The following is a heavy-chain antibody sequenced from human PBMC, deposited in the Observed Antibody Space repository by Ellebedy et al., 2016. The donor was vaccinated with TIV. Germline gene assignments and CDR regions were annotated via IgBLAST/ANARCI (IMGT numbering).Heavy chain of an antibody. J-gene: IGHJ4*02. CDR2: I. D-gene: IGHD6-6*01. CDR3: ATGGYSISAGNY. Sequence: ISCEDSVKGRFTISRDNDKNSLYLQMNSLRAEDTAVYYCATGGYSISAGNYWGQGTLVTVSS. V-gene: IGHV3-48*01.